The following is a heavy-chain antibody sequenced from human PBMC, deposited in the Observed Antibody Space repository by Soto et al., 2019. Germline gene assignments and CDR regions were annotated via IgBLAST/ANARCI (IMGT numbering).Heavy chain of an antibody. CDR1: GFAFGDYS. Sequence: GSLRLSCVASGFAFGDYSMNWIRQSPRTGLEWISFINNVGGTIFYADSVKGRFTVSRDNANHSLFLQMTALRAEDSAVYFCARVEFGYHSHFTYWGRGALVTVSS. V-gene: IGHV3-11*01. J-gene: IGHJ4*02. D-gene: IGHD3-10*01. CDR3: ARVEFGYHSHFTY. CDR2: INNVGGTI.